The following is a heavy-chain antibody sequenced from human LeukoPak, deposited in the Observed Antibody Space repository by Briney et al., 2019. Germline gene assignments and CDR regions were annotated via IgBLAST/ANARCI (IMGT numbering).Heavy chain of an antibody. D-gene: IGHD5-18*01. CDR2: ISSSRSYI. Sequence: TGGSLRLSCAASGFTFSSYSMNWVRQAPGKGLEWVSSISSSRSYIYYADSVKGRFTISRDKAKNSLYLQMNSLRAEDTAVYYCAREGEGVDTAMVTYDFDYWGQGTLVTVSS. V-gene: IGHV3-21*01. CDR3: AREGEGVDTAMVTYDFDY. J-gene: IGHJ4*02. CDR1: GFTFSSYS.